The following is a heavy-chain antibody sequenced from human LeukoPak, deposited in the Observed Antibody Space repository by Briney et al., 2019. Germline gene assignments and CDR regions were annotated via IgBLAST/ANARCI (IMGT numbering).Heavy chain of an antibody. V-gene: IGHV4-4*07. CDR3: ARGPRVSTQIAATGILDY. D-gene: IGHD6-13*01. Sequence: SETLSLTSTVSGGSICSYYWSWIRQPAGKGLEWIGRIYTSGRANYNPSLKSRVTMSVDTSKNQFSLKLSSVTAADTAVYYCARGPRVSTQIAATGILDYWGQGTLVTVSS. CDR2: IYTSGRA. J-gene: IGHJ4*02. CDR1: GGSICSYY.